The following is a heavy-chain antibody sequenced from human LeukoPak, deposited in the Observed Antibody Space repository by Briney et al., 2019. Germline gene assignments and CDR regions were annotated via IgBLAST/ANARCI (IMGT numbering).Heavy chain of an antibody. CDR3: ARGSAFDI. V-gene: IGHV4-34*01. CDR2: INHSGST. Sequence: SETLSLTCAVYGGSFRGYYWSWIRQPPGKGLEWIGEINHSGSTNYNPSLKSRVTISVDTSKNQFSLKLSSVTAADTAVYYCARGSAFDIWGQGTMATVSS. J-gene: IGHJ3*02. CDR1: GGSFRGYY.